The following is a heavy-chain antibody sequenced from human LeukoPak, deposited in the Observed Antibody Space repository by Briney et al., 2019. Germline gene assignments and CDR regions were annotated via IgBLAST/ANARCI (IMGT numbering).Heavy chain of an antibody. D-gene: IGHD5-24*01. J-gene: IGHJ4*02. CDR2: ISSNGGST. Sequence: PGGSLRLSCSASGFTFSSYAMHWVRQAPGKGLEYVSAISSNGGSTYYADSVKGRFTISRDNSKNTLYLQMSSLRAEDTAVYYCVKDSGRWLQSRGFDYWGQGTLVTVSS. CDR1: GFTFSSYA. V-gene: IGHV3-64D*06. CDR3: VKDSGRWLQSRGFDY.